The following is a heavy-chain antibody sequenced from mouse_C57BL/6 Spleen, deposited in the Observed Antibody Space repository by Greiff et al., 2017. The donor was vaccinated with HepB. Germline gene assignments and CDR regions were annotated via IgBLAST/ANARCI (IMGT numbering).Heavy chain of an antibody. CDR1: GFIFSDYY. CDR2: INHDGSST. V-gene: IGHV5-16*01. D-gene: IGHD2-5*01. Sequence: EVMLVESEGGVVQPGSSMKLSCTASGFIFSDYYMAWVRQVPEKGLEWLANINHDGSSTYYLDSLKSRFIISRDNATNILYLQMSSLKSEDTATYYCAIYSNYFISYAMDYWGQGTSVTVSS. CDR3: AIYSNYFISYAMDY. J-gene: IGHJ4*01.